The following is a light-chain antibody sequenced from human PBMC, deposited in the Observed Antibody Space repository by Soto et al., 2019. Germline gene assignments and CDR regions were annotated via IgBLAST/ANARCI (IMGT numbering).Light chain of an antibody. V-gene: IGKV3-20*01. J-gene: IGKJ5*01. CDR1: QSVSSSY. Sequence: EIVLTQSPGTLSLSPGERATLSCRASQSVSSSYLAWYQQKPGQAPRLLIYGASSRATGIPDWFSGSGSGTDFTLTISRLEPEDFAVYYCQQYGSSPQLFGQGTRLEIK. CDR3: QQYGSSPQL. CDR2: GAS.